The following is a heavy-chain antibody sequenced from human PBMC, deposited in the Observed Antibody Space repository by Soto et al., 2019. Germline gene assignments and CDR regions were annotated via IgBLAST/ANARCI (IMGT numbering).Heavy chain of an antibody. J-gene: IGHJ6*02. V-gene: IGHV1-24*01. Sequence: GASVKVSCKVSGYTLTELSMHWVRQAPGEGLEWMGGSDPEDGETIYAQKFQGRVTMTEDTSTDTAYMELSSLRSEDTAVYYCATGLPGYYYYGMDVWGQGTTVTVSS. CDR1: GYTLTELS. CDR2: SDPEDGET. CDR3: ATGLPGYYYYGMDV.